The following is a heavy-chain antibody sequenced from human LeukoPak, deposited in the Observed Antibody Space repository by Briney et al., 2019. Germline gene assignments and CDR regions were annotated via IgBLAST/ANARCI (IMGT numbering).Heavy chain of an antibody. V-gene: IGHV1-8*01. J-gene: IGHJ4*02. D-gene: IGHD3-9*01. CDR1: GYTFTTYD. CDR3: ARAENYDILTGPDYYFDY. Sequence: ASVKVSCKASGYTFTTYDINWVRQATGQGLEWKGWMNPNIGNTVYAQKFQGRVTMTRDTSISTAYMELSDLRSDDTAVYYCARAENYDILTGPDYYFDYWGQGTLVTVSS. CDR2: MNPNIGNT.